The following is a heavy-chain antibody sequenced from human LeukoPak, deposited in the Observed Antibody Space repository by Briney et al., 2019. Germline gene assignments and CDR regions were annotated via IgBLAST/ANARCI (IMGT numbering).Heavy chain of an antibody. J-gene: IGHJ4*02. CDR2: ISTSGDT. D-gene: IGHD6-19*01. CDR1: AGSISSYY. CDR3: ARVGGSGIDY. Sequence: PSETLSLTCTVSAGSISSYYWNWIRQPAGKGLEWIGRISTSGDTNYNPSLKSRVTMSIDTSKNQFSLNLRSVTAADTAVYYCARVGGSGIDYWGQGTLVTVSS. V-gene: IGHV4-4*07.